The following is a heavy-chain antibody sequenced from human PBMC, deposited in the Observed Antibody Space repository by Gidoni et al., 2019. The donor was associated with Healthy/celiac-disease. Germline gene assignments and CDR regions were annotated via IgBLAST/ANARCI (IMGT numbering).Heavy chain of an antibody. CDR2: IYYSGST. D-gene: IGHD6-13*01. CDR3: ARLAGIAAAPHFDY. J-gene: IGHJ4*02. V-gene: IGHV4-59*01. CDR1: GGSISSYY. Sequence: QVQLQESGPGLVKPSETLSLTCTVSGGSISSYYWSWIRQPPGKGLEWIGYIYYSGSTNYNPSLKSRVTISVDTSKNQFSLKLSSVTAADTAVYYCARLAGIAAAPHFDYWGQGTLVTVSS.